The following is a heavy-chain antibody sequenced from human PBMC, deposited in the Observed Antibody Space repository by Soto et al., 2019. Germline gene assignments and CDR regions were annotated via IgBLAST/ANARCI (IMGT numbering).Heavy chain of an antibody. V-gene: IGHV1-18*01. Sequence: QIPLVQSGAEVKTPGASVRVSCKTSGYIFSAYSISWVRQAPGQGLEWMGWVSANNGKTDSAQKFQGRVTMTTDTSTSTAYMELRSLRSDDTAVYYCAREGALAATYYFEYWGQGTLVTVSS. CDR1: GYIFSAYS. CDR3: AREGALAATYYFEY. D-gene: IGHD1-26*01. J-gene: IGHJ4*02. CDR2: VSANNGKT.